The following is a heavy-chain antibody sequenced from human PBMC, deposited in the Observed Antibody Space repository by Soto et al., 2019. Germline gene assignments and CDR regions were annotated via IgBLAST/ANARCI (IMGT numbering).Heavy chain of an antibody. Sequence: QVQLVQSGAEVKKPGSSVKVSCKASGGTFNYDAITWVRQAPGQGLEWMGGIIPIFNTANYAQKFQGRVTITADESTSTAYMELTSLRSEDTALYYCARVRPTDYVGNYNNGMDVWGQGTTVPVS. CDR2: IIPIFNTA. CDR1: GGTFNYDA. V-gene: IGHV1-69*01. J-gene: IGHJ6*02. D-gene: IGHD4-17*01. CDR3: ARVRPTDYVGNYNNGMDV.